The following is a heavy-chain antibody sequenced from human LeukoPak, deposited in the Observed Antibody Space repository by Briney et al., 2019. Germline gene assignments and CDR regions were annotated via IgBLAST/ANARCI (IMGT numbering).Heavy chain of an antibody. Sequence: ASVKVSCKASGYTFTGYYMHWVRQAPGQGLEWMGRINPNSGGTNYAQKFQGRVTMTRDTSISTAYMELSRLRSDDTAVYYCAADYGGNSRGFDYWGQGTLVTVSS. V-gene: IGHV1-2*06. D-gene: IGHD4-23*01. J-gene: IGHJ4*02. CDR3: AADYGGNSRGFDY. CDR2: INPNSGGT. CDR1: GYTFTGYY.